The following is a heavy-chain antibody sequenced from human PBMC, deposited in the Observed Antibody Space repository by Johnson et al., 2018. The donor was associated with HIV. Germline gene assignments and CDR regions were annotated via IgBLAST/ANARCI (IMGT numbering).Heavy chain of an antibody. CDR2: IRYDGSNK. CDR1: GFTFSNAW. CDR3: VKRLTSANALAAFDI. V-gene: IGHV3-30*02. J-gene: IGHJ3*02. D-gene: IGHD3-9*01. Sequence: QVQLVESGGGLVNPGGSRRLSCAASGFTFSNAWMSWVRQAPGKGLEWVAFIRYDGSNKYYADAVKARFSISRDNSKNTLYLQINSLRDEDTAVSYCVKRLTSANALAAFDIWGQETMVSFSS.